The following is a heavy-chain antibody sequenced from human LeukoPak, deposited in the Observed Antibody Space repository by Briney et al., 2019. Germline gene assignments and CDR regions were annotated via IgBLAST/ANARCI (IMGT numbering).Heavy chain of an antibody. CDR2: ISGYNGNT. Sequence: ASVKVSCKASGYTFTSYGISWVRQAPGQGLEWVGWISGYNGNTNYAQKLQGRVTMTKDTSTSTAYMELTSLRSDDTAVYYCGRSREGLYSGSSFDYWGQGTLVTVSS. CDR3: GRSREGLYSGSSFDY. V-gene: IGHV1-18*01. CDR1: GYTFTSYG. D-gene: IGHD1-26*01. J-gene: IGHJ4*02.